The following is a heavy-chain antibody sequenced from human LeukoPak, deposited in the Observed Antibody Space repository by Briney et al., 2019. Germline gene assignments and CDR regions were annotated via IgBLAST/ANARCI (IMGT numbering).Heavy chain of an antibody. V-gene: IGHV3-33*01. Sequence: SGGSLRLSCAASGFTFSTFAMYWVRQAPGKGLEWASILWYDGSNKFYADSVKGRFTISRDNSKNTLYLQMNSLRAEDTAVYYCARGAYCSGSCPGAFDIWGQGTMVTVSS. CDR2: LWYDGSNK. CDR1: GFTFSTFA. CDR3: ARGAYCSGSCPGAFDI. J-gene: IGHJ3*02. D-gene: IGHD2-15*01.